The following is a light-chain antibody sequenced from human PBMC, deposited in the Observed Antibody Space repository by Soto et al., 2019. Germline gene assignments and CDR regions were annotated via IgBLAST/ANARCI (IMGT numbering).Light chain of an antibody. CDR2: GAS. CDR3: QQYGSSPVT. J-gene: IGKJ2*01. Sequence: EIVLTQSPGTLSLSPGERATLSCRASQSVSSDYLAWYQQKPGQAPRLLIYGASSRATGIPERFSGSGSGTDFTLTISRLEPEEFALYYCQQYGSSPVTFGQGTKLEIK. V-gene: IGKV3-20*01. CDR1: QSVSSDY.